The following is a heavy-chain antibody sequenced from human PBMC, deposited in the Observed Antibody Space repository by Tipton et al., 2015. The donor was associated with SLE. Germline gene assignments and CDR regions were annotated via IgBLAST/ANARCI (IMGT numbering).Heavy chain of an antibody. CDR1: GGSFSGYY. V-gene: IGHV4-34*01. J-gene: IGHJ4*02. CDR3: ARGTEGVYYFDY. Sequence: TLSLTCAVYGGSFSGYYWSWIRQPPGKGLEWIGSIYYSGSTYYNPSLKSRVTISVDTSKNQFSLKLSSVTAADTAVYYCARGTEGVYYFDYWGQGTLVTVSS. D-gene: IGHD2-8*01. CDR2: IYYSGST.